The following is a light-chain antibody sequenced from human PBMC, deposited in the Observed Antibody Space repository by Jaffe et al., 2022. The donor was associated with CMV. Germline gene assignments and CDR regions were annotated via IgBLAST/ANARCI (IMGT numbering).Light chain of an antibody. Sequence: SYELTQPPSVSVSPGQTATITCSGDALPKQYAYWYQQKPGQAPILVISKDNERPSGIPERFSGSSSGTTVTLIISGVQAEDEADYYCQSADTSGTPWVFGGGTKLTVL. CDR1: ALPKQY. V-gene: IGLV3-25*03. CDR3: QSADTSGTPWV. J-gene: IGLJ3*02. CDR2: KDN.